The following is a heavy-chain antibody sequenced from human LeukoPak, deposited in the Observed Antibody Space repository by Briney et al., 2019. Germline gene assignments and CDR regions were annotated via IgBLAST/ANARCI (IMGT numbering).Heavy chain of an antibody. CDR1: GFTFSSYG. CDR2: IRYDGSNK. CDR3: ARHPLTRGYYDSSGYYGAFDI. V-gene: IGHV3-30*02. Sequence: PGGSLRLSCAASGFTFSSYGMHWVRQAPGKGLEWVAFIRYDGSNKYYADSVKGRFTISRDNSKNTLYLQMNSLRAEDTAVYYCARHPLTRGYYDSSGYYGAFDIWGQGTMVTVSS. D-gene: IGHD3-22*01. J-gene: IGHJ3*02.